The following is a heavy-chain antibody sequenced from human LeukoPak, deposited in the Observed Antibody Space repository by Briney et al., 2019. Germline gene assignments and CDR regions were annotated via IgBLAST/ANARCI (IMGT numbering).Heavy chain of an antibody. CDR1: GGSFSGYY. CDR3: ARDGPRSSSWYQTGY. CDR2: IYYSGST. Sequence: SETLSLTCAVYGGSFSGYYWSWIRQPPGKGLEWIGSIYYSGSTYYNPSLKSRVTISVDTSKNQFSLKLSSVTAADTAVYYCARDGPRSSSWYQTGYWGQGTLVTVSS. J-gene: IGHJ4*02. V-gene: IGHV4-34*01. D-gene: IGHD6-13*01.